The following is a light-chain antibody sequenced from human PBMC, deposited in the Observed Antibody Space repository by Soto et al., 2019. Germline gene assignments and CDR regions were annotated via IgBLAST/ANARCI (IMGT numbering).Light chain of an antibody. CDR2: DAS. CDR3: QQYNGHSTWT. V-gene: IGKV1-5*01. Sequence: DIQMTQSPSTLSASVGDRVTITCRASQSISKWLAWYQHKPGKAPKVLIWDASSLQRGVPSRFSGSGSGTEFTLTISSLQPDDFATYYCQQYNGHSTWTFGQGTKVDIK. J-gene: IGKJ1*01. CDR1: QSISKW.